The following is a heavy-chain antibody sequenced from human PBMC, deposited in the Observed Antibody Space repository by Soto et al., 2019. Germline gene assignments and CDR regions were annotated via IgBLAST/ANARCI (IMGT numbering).Heavy chain of an antibody. D-gene: IGHD2-2*01. V-gene: IGHV3-11*05. CDR1: GFTFSDYY. J-gene: IGHJ5*02. CDR3: ARRYCRSTSCSYSTFDP. Sequence: QEQLVESGGGLVKPGGSLRLSCAASGFTFSDYYMSWIRQAPGKGLEWVSYISPSSSFTSYADSVKGRFTISRDNAKDSLYLQMNSLRAEDTAVYYCARRYCRSTSCSYSTFDPWGQGTLVTVSS. CDR2: ISPSSSFT.